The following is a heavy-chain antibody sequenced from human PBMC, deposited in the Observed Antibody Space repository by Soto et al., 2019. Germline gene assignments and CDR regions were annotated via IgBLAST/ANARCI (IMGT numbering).Heavy chain of an antibody. V-gene: IGHV4-59*01. CDR3: ARAALCGGNCYYYFDY. J-gene: IGHJ4*02. Sequence: SETLSLTCTVSGGSISSYYWSWIRQPPGKGLEWIGYIYYSGTTRYNPSLKSRVTISVDTSKNQFSLKLSSVTAADTAVYYCARAALCGGNCYYYFDYWGQGTLVTVSS. CDR2: IYYSGTT. D-gene: IGHD2-15*01. CDR1: GGSISSYY.